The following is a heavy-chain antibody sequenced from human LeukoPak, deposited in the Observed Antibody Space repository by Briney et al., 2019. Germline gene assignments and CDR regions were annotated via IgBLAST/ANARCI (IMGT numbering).Heavy chain of an antibody. V-gene: IGHV4-38-2*02. D-gene: IGHD3-9*01. CDR2: IYHSGTT. CDR3: ARVRPSTYYDILTGYRYYYYMDV. J-gene: IGHJ6*03. Sequence: SSETLSLTCTVSGYSISSGYYWGWIRQPPGKGLEWIGSIYHSGTTYYNPSLKSRVTISVDTSKNQFSLKVSSLTAADTAVYYCARVRPSTYYDILTGYRYYYYMDVWGKGTTVTVSS. CDR1: GYSISSGYY.